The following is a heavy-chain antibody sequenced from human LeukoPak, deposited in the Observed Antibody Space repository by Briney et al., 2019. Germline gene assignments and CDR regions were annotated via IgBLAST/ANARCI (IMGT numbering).Heavy chain of an antibody. D-gene: IGHD1-26*01. V-gene: IGHV4-59*01. CDR3: ARDSSGSYQLVEENAFYT. Sequence: PSTILFLCSIAAGGIISGYYWCWFRHPPAKGLQWLGYIYYSGSTNYNTSLKSRVTISVDTSKNQFSLKLSSVTAADTAVYYWARDSSGSYQLVEENAFYTWGQGTMVSVSS. CDR1: GGIISGYY. J-gene: IGHJ3*02. CDR2: IYYSGST.